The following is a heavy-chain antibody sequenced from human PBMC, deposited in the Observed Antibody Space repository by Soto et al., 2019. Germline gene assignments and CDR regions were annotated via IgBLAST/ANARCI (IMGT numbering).Heavy chain of an antibody. CDR1: GFSLSTSGVG. Sequence: QISLKESGPTLVKPTETLTLTCSFSGFSLSTSGVGVGWIRQPPGKALEWLGMIYWNVEKRYSPSLTNRLTITKDTSKNQVVLTLTDMDPEDTGTYFCANRRWSGGSCYFDYWGQGTLVTVSS. V-gene: IGHV2-5*01. CDR2: IYWNVEK. CDR3: ANRRWSGGSCYFDY. J-gene: IGHJ4*02. D-gene: IGHD2-15*01.